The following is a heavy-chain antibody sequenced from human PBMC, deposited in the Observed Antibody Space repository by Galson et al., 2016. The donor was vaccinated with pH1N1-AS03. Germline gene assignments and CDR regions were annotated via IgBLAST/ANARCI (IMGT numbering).Heavy chain of an antibody. CDR1: GFTFSTYC. CDR2: IKQDGSEK. Sequence: SLRLSCAASGFTFSTYCMSWVRQAPGKGLEWVANIKQDGSEKFYVDSLKGRFTISRDNAKNSLYLQMSSLRAEDTAISYCAGGAPGDHLLSPLWNWGQGTLVTVSS. D-gene: IGHD2-2*01. V-gene: IGHV3-7*01. CDR3: AGGAPGDHLLSPLWN. J-gene: IGHJ4*02.